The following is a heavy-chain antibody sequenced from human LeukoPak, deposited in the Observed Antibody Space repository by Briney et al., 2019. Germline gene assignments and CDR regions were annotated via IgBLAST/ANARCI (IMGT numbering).Heavy chain of an antibody. Sequence: GGSLRLSCAASGFTFSSYGMHWVRQAPGKGLEWVSYISSSGSTIYYADSVKGRFTISRDNAKNSLYLQMNSLRAEDTAVYYCATGPRGSGYPDYWGQGTLVTVSS. CDR2: ISSSGSTI. CDR3: ATGPRGSGYPDY. CDR1: GFTFSSYG. V-gene: IGHV3-48*04. D-gene: IGHD3-22*01. J-gene: IGHJ4*02.